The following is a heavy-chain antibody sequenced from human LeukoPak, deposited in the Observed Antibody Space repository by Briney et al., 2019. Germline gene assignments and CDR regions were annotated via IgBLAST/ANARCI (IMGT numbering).Heavy chain of an antibody. CDR1: GLTFTNAW. CDR2: IKSETSGGTT. D-gene: IGHD1-1*01. CDR3: TTDWDKSWHWRFEY. V-gene: IGHV3-15*05. Sequence: GGSLRLSCAASGLTFTNAWMRWIRQAPGKGLEWVGRIKSETSGGTTDYAAPVKGRFFISRDDSKSTVYLQMNSLKTEDTAVYYCTTDWDKSWHWRFEYWVQGTLVTVPS. J-gene: IGHJ4*02.